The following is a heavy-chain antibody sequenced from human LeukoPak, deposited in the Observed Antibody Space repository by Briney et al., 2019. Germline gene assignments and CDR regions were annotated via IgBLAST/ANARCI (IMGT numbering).Heavy chain of an antibody. Sequence: GGSLRLSCAASGFTFSSYEMNWVRQAPGKGLEWVSYISSSGSTIYYADSVKGRFTISRDNAKNSLYLQTNSLRTEDTAVYYCAKETHGELGDYWGQGTLVTVSS. D-gene: IGHD1-26*01. CDR2: ISSSGSTI. CDR3: AKETHGELGDY. CDR1: GFTFSSYE. J-gene: IGHJ4*02. V-gene: IGHV3-48*03.